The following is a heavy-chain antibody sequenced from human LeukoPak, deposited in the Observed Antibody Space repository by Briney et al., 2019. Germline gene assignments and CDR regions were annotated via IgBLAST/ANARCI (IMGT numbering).Heavy chain of an antibody. J-gene: IGHJ4*02. CDR1: GFTFSSYA. V-gene: IGHV3-64*01. D-gene: IGHD1-26*01. CDR2: ISNNGGST. CDR3: ARDAHRSYRIVGATGGFDY. Sequence: PGGSLRLSCAASGFTFSSYAMHWVRQAPGKGLEYVSTISNNGGSTYYANSVKGRFTISRDNSKNTLYLQMGSLRAEDMAVYYCARDAHRSYRIVGATGGFDYWGQGTLVTVSS.